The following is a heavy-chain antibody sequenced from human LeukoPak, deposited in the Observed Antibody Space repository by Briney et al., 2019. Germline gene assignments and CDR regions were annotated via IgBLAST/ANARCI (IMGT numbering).Heavy chain of an antibody. Sequence: ASVKVSCKASGYTFTGYYMHWVRQAPGQGLEWMGWINPNSGGTNYAQKFQGRVTMTRDTSISTAYMELSRLRSDDTAVYYCASGGSGSYYSYYYYYYMDVWGKGTTVTVSS. D-gene: IGHD3-10*01. V-gene: IGHV1-2*02. CDR1: GYTFTGYY. CDR3: ASGGSGSYYSYYYYYYMDV. CDR2: INPNSGGT. J-gene: IGHJ6*03.